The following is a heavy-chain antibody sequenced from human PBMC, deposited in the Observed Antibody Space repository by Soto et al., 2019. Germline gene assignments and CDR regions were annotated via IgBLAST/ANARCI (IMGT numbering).Heavy chain of an antibody. D-gene: IGHD3-9*01. CDR2: IYYSGST. J-gene: IGHJ6*02. CDR1: GGSISNGGYY. CDR3: VRADIFSLFYGMDV. V-gene: IGHV4-31*03. Sequence: QVQLQESGPGLVKPSETLSLTCTVSGGSISNGGYYWNWIRQHPGRGLEWIGYIYYSGSTKYNPSLKSRVTISKDTAKKQFSLKLTSVTAADTAVYHCVRADIFSLFYGMDVWGQGTTVTVSS.